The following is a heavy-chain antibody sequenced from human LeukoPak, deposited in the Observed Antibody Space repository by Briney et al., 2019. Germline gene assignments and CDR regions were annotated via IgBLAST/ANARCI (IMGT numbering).Heavy chain of an antibody. CDR2: ISSSGSTI. CDR3: ARDPTGGAFDY. Sequence: PGGSLRLSCAASGFTFSSYEMNWVRQAPGKGLEWVSYISSSGSTIYYADSVKGRFTMSRDNAKNSLYLQMNSLRAEDTAAYYCARDPTGGAFDYWGKGTLVTVSS. J-gene: IGHJ4*02. V-gene: IGHV3-48*03. D-gene: IGHD3-10*01. CDR1: GFTFSSYE.